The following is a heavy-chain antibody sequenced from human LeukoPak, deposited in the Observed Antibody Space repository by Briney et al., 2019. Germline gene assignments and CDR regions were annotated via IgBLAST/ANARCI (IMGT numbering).Heavy chain of an antibody. D-gene: IGHD2-8*01. CDR3: ARADCSDGVCYSRYWYFDL. V-gene: IGHV7-4-1*02. Sequence: ASVKVSCKASEYTFINYALNWVRQAPGQGLEWMGWINTNSGNPTYAQGFTGRFVFSLDTSVSTAYLQISSLKAEDTAVYYCARADCSDGVCYSRYWYFDLWGRGTLVTVS. CDR1: EYTFINYA. CDR2: INTNSGNP. J-gene: IGHJ2*01.